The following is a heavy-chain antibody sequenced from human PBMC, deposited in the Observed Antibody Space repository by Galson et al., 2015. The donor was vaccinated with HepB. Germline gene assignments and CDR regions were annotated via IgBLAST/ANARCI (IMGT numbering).Heavy chain of an antibody. D-gene: IGHD3-22*01. CDR2: IKGGGDT. CDR3: AKTDSIYIRRPFDL. V-gene: IGHV3-23*01. Sequence: SLRLSCAASGFTFSSYTMGWVRQAPGKGLEWVSGIKGGGDTYYADSVKSRFSISRDNSKNTLDLQMNSLRAEDTAVYHCAKTDSIYIRRPFDLWGQGTMVTVSS. J-gene: IGHJ3*01. CDR1: GFTFSSYT.